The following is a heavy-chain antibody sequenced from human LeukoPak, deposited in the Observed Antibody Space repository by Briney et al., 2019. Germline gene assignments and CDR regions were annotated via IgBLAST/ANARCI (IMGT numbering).Heavy chain of an antibody. V-gene: IGHV3-21*01. J-gene: IGHJ4*01. CDR3: ARASGGWDLDY. CDR1: GFTFNVFH. D-gene: IGHD1-26*01. Sequence: GGSLRLSCAASGFTFNVFHMNWVRQAPGKGLEWISSITSSGTYITYADSIQGRFTISRDNAKNSLYLQMNSLRVDDTALYYCARASGGWDLDYWGHGTLVTVPS. CDR2: ITSSGTYI.